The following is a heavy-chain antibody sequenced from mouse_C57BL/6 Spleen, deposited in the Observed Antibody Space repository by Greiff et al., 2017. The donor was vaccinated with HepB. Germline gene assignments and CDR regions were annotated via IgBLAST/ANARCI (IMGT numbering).Heavy chain of an antibody. D-gene: IGHD2-3*01. CDR2: IYPRDGST. J-gene: IGHJ1*03. Sequence: VQLQQSDAELVKPGASVKISCKVSGYTFTDHTIHWMKQRPEQGLEWIGYIYPRDGSTKYNEKFKGKATLTADKSSSTAYMQLNSLTSGDSAVYFCARVDGYYLWYFDVWGTGTTVTVSS. V-gene: IGHV1-78*01. CDR1: GYTFTDHT. CDR3: ARVDGYYLWYFDV.